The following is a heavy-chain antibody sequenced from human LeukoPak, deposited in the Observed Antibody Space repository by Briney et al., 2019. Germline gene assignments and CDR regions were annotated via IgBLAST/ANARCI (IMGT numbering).Heavy chain of an antibody. CDR2: IVVGSGNT. D-gene: IGHD3-22*01. CDR3: AAADHYDSSGYYPYAFHI. J-gene: IGHJ3*02. Sequence: ASVKVSCKASGFTFTRSAMQWVRQARGQRLEWIGWIVVGSGNTNYAQKFQERVTITRDMSTSTAYMELSSLRSEDTAVCFCAAADHYDSSGYYPYAFHIWGQGTMVTVSS. CDR1: GFTFTRSA. V-gene: IGHV1-58*02.